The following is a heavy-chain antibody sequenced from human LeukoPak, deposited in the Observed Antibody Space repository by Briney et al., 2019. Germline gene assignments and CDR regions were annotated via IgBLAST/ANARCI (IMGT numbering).Heavy chain of an antibody. D-gene: IGHD5-12*01. J-gene: IGHJ4*02. V-gene: IGHV4-38-2*01. Sequence: SETLSLTCAVSGYSISSGYYRGWIRQPPGKGLEWIGSIYHSGSTYYNPSLKSRVTISVDTSKNQFSLKLSSVTAADTAVYYCARAGYSGYDTPLEYDYWGQGTLVTVSS. CDR2: IYHSGST. CDR3: ARAGYSGYDTPLEYDY. CDR1: GYSISSGYY.